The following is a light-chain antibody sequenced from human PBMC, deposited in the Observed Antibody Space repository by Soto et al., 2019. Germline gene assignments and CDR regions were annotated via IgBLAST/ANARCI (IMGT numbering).Light chain of an antibody. CDR3: QQYYDYPWT. J-gene: IGKJ1*01. CDR2: DVS. Sequence: DIQMTQSPFALSASVGDRGTITCRASQSIGDRLAWHQQKPGKVPKVLISDVSRLKSGVPSRFSGSGSGTEFILTISSLQPDDFATYYCQQYYDYPWTFGQGTKVDIK. CDR1: QSIGDR. V-gene: IGKV1-5*01.